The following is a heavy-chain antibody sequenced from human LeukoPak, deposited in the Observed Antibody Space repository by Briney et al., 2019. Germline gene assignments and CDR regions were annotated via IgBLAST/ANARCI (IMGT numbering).Heavy chain of an antibody. Sequence: GASVKVSCKASGYTFTSYDINWVRQATGQGLEWMGWMNPNSGNTGYAQKFQGRVTMTRNTSISTAYMELSSLRSEDTAVYYCARAYSGYDPFDYWGQGTLVTVSS. CDR2: MNPNSGNT. J-gene: IGHJ4*02. CDR3: ARAYSGYDPFDY. V-gene: IGHV1-8*01. D-gene: IGHD5-12*01. CDR1: GYTFTSYD.